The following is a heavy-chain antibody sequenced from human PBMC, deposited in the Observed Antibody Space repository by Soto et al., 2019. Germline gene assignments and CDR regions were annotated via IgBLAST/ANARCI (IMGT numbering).Heavy chain of an antibody. D-gene: IGHD6-13*01. Sequence: QVQLVESGGGVVQPGRSLRLSCAASGFTFSSYGMHWVRQAPGKGLEWVAVIWYDGSNKYYADSVKGRFTISRDNSKNTLYLQMNSLRAEDTAVYYCARPRRVAAAGNAFDIWGQGTMVTVSS. CDR2: IWYDGSNK. CDR1: GFTFSSYG. V-gene: IGHV3-33*01. CDR3: ARPRRVAAAGNAFDI. J-gene: IGHJ3*02.